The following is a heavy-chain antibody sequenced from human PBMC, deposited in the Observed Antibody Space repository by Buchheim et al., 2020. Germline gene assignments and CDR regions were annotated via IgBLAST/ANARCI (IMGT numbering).Heavy chain of an antibody. CDR2: IKSKVDGETT. V-gene: IGHV3-15*01. CDR1: GFTFTSAW. Sequence: VQLVESGGGLVKPGGSLRLSCEGSGFTFTSAWMVWVRQAPGKGLEWVGRIKSKVDGETTDFASPMKGRIGISRDDSKNMAFLQIDNLKVEDTAVYYCTTGSRGHWGQGTL. D-gene: IGHD3-10*01. J-gene: IGHJ4*02. CDR3: TTGSRGH.